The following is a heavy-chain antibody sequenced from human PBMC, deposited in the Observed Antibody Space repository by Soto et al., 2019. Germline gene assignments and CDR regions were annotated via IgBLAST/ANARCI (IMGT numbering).Heavy chain of an antibody. Sequence: QVQLVQSGAEVKKPGASVKVSCKASGYIFISYYIHWVRQAPGQGLEWMGIINPGGGSTSYAEKFQGRVTMTRDTSTSTVYRELSSLRSEDTAVYYCARLYCAGDCSIIPVDYYYGMDVGGQGTTVTVSS. J-gene: IGHJ6*02. CDR1: GYIFISYY. D-gene: IGHD2-21*02. V-gene: IGHV1-46*01. CDR3: ARLYCAGDCSIIPVDYYYGMDV. CDR2: INPGGGST.